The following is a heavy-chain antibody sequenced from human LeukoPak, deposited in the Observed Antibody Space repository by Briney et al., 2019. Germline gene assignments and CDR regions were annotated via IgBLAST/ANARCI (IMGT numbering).Heavy chain of an antibody. D-gene: IGHD3-3*01. CDR1: EFTVTYNY. CDR2: ISSSSSYI. J-gene: IGHJ3*02. Sequence: TGGSLRLSCAASEFTVTYNYMTWVRQAPGKGLEWVSSISSSSSYIYYADSVKGRFTISRDNAKNSLYLQMNSLRAEDTAVYYCAKRGGRGTIFDSFDIWGQGTMVTVSS. CDR3: AKRGGRGTIFDSFDI. V-gene: IGHV3-21*01.